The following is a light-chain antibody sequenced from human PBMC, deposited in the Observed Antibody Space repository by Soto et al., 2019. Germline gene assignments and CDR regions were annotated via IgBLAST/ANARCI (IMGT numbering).Light chain of an antibody. CDR3: QQYGSSPRT. CDR2: GGS. V-gene: IGKV3D-15*01. CDR1: QSVSSK. Sequence: EMVMAQSPDTLSVSPGETATLSCRASQSVSSKLAWYQQKPGQAPTLLIYGGSTRASGIPARFSGSGSGTEFTLTISSLQSEDFGVYYCQQYGSSPRTFGLGTKVEI. J-gene: IGKJ1*01.